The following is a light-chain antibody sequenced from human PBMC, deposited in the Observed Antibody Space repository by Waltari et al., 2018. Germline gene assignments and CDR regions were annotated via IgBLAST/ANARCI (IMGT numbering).Light chain of an antibody. CDR1: SSDVGGYNY. V-gene: IGLV2-11*01. Sequence: QSALTQPRSVSGSPGQSVTISCPGTSSDVGGYNYVSWYQQQPGKAPKLMIYDVIRRPSGVPDRFSGSKSGNTASLTISGLQAEDESYYYCCSYAGSYSWVFGGGTMLTVL. J-gene: IGLJ3*02. CDR3: CSYAGSYSWV. CDR2: DVI.